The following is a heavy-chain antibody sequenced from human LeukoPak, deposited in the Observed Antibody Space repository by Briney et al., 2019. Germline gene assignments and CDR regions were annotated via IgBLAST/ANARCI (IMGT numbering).Heavy chain of an antibody. J-gene: IGHJ3*02. CDR2: FDPEDGET. CDR1: GYTLTELS. CDR3: ATDVRDYYDSSGYSGDAFDI. D-gene: IGHD3-22*01. V-gene: IGHV1-24*01. Sequence: GASVKVSCKVSGYTLTELSMHWVRQAPGKGLEWMGGFDPEDGETIYAQKFQGRVTMTEDTSTDTAYMELSSLRSEDTAVYYCATDVRDYYDSSGYSGDAFDIWGQGTMVTVSS.